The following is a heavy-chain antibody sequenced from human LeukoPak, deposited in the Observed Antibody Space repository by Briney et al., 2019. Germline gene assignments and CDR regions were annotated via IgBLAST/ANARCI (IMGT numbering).Heavy chain of an antibody. Sequence: GGSLRLSCAASGFTFRSSAMHWVRRAPGAGLEWVALIWSDGTNKYYGDSVKGRFTISRDNSKNTLYLQMDSLRAEDTAIYYCARDLGYTSGHGLDVWGQGTTVTVSS. CDR1: GFTFRSSA. D-gene: IGHD6-19*01. CDR3: ARDLGYTSGHGLDV. CDR2: IWSDGTNK. J-gene: IGHJ6*02. V-gene: IGHV3-33*01.